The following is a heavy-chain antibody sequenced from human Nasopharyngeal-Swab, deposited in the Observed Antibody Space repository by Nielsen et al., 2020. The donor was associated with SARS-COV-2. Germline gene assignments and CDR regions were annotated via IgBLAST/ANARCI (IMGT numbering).Heavy chain of an antibody. Sequence: GSQKISCAASGFTFSSYAMHWVRQAPGKGLEWVAVISYDGSNKYYADSVKGRFTVTRHISENTLYLQMNSLRAEDTAVYYCASSPSRGWYEYHLDNWGQGTLVTVSS. D-gene: IGHD6-19*01. CDR3: ASSPSRGWYEYHLDN. J-gene: IGHJ4*02. CDR2: ISYDGSNK. V-gene: IGHV3-30*14. CDR1: GFTFSSYA.